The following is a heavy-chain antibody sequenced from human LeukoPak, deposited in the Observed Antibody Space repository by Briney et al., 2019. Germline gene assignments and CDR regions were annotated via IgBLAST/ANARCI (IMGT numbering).Heavy chain of an antibody. D-gene: IGHD6-13*01. V-gene: IGHV1-2*02. CDR3: ARGRIAAAGISLGFDP. CDR2: INPNTGDT. Sequence: GASVKVSCKASGYSFTGYYMHWVRQAPGQGLEWIGWINPNTGDTNYAPKFQGRVTMTRDTSISTAYMELRSLRSDDTAVYYCARGRIAAAGISLGFDPWGQGTLVTVSS. CDR1: GYSFTGYY. J-gene: IGHJ5*02.